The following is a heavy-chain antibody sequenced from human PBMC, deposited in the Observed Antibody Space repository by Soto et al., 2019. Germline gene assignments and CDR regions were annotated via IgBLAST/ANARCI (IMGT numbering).Heavy chain of an antibody. J-gene: IGHJ4*02. V-gene: IGHV1-18*01. Sequence: ASVKVSCKTSGYTFTSYGISWVRQAPGQGLEWMGWISTYKGNTNYAQKFQGRVTMTTDTSTSTAYMELRSLRSDDTAVYYCARASELELLVDYWGQGTLVTVSS. CDR3: ARASELELLVDY. CDR2: ISTYKGNT. D-gene: IGHD1-7*01. CDR1: GYTFTSYG.